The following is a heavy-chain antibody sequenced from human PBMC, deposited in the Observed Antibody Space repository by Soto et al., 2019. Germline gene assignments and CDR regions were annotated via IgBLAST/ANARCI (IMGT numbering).Heavy chain of an antibody. CDR1: GFTFSSYS. CDR3: VTFAYCGGDCREYFQH. J-gene: IGHJ1*01. CDR2: ISSSSSYI. Sequence: PGGSLRLSCAASGFTFSSYSMNWVRQAPGKGLEWVSSISSSSSYIYYADSGKGRFTISRDNAKNSLYLQMNSLRAEDTAVYYCVTFAYCGGDCREYFQHWGQGTLVTVSS. V-gene: IGHV3-21*01. D-gene: IGHD2-21*02.